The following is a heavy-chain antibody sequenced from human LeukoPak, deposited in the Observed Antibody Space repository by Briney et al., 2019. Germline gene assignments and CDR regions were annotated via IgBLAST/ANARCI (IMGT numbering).Heavy chain of an antibody. CDR2: ISSSSSYI. J-gene: IGHJ4*02. CDR3: ARDRGVITFVV. CDR1: GFTFSSYG. D-gene: IGHD3-16*01. Sequence: GGSLRLSCAASGFTFSSYGMNWVRQAPGKGLEWVSSISSSSSYIYYADSVKGRFTISRDNAKNSLYLQMNSLRAEDTAVYYCARDRGVITFVVWGQGTLVTVSS. V-gene: IGHV3-21*01.